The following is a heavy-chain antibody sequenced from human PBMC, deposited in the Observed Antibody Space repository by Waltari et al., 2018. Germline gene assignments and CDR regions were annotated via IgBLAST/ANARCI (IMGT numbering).Heavy chain of an antibody. Sequence: LPLPASGPGLVKSSAPLSLTCPVSGGSIRHALYYWGWIRQSPGRGLAWIGRISHRGTTYYNPSLQSRVTISVDTSKNQFSLKLTSVTSADTAVYYCARDRSWYEVFVYWGQGTLVTVSS. V-gene: IGHV4-39*07. J-gene: IGHJ4*02. CDR2: ISHRGTT. CDR1: GGSIRHALYY. CDR3: ARDRSWYEVFVY. D-gene: IGHD6-13*01.